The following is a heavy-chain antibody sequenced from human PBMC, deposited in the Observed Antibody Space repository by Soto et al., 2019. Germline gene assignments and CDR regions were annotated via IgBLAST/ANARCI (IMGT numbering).Heavy chain of an antibody. CDR1: GFTFSSYA. CDR2: ISYDGSNK. CDR3: ASFLENPSSGYYTDYYYGMDV. V-gene: IGHV3-30-3*01. Sequence: PGGSLRLSCAASGFTFSSYAMHWVRQAPGKGLEWVAVISYDGSNKYYADSVKGRFTISRDNSKNTLYLQMNSLRAEDTAVYYCASFLENPSSGYYTDYYYGMDVWGQGTTVTVSS. D-gene: IGHD3-3*01. J-gene: IGHJ6*02.